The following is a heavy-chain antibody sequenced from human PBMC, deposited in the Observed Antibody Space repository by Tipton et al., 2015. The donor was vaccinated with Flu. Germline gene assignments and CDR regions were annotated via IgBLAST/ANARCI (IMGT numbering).Heavy chain of an antibody. D-gene: IGHD3-22*01. V-gene: IGHV4-38-2*01. CDR2: IHQSGST. Sequence: TLSLTCAVSGYSIRGGYYWDWIRQPPGKGLEWIGSIHQSGSTYYKPSLKSRVTISVDTSKNQFSLKLSSVTAADTAVYYCAMYYYDSSSYYSQGWFDPWGQGTLVTVSS. CDR1: GYSIRGGYY. J-gene: IGHJ5*02. CDR3: AMYYYDSSSYYSQGWFDP.